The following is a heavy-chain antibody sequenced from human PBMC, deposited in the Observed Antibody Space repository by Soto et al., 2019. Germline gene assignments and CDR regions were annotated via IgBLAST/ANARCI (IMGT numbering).Heavy chain of an antibody. CDR1: GYTCTSYG. Sequence: ASVKVSCKASGYTCTSYGISGVGQAGLQWLEWMGWISAYNGNTNYAQKLQGRVTMTTDTSTSTAYMELRSLRSDDTAVYYCARDGYGYSYGVGYYGMDVWGQGTTVTVSS. CDR3: ARDGYGYSYGVGYYGMDV. V-gene: IGHV1-18*01. J-gene: IGHJ6*02. CDR2: ISAYNGNT. D-gene: IGHD5-18*01.